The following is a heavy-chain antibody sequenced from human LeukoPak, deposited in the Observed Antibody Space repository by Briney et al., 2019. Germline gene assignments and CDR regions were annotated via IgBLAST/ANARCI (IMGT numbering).Heavy chain of an antibody. CDR3: ARDYYDFWSGYYAFDY. D-gene: IGHD3-3*01. CDR1: GFTFSSYW. J-gene: IGHJ4*02. Sequence: PGGSLRLSCAASGFTFSSYWMHGVRQAPGKGLGWVSRINSDGSSTSYADSVKGRFTISRDNAKNTLYLQMNSLRAEDTAVYYCARDYYDFWSGYYAFDYWGQGTLVTVSS. CDR2: INSDGSST. V-gene: IGHV3-74*01.